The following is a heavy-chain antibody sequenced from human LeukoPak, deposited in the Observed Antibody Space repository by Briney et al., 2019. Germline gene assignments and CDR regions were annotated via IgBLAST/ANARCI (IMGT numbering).Heavy chain of an antibody. V-gene: IGHV4-38-2*02. D-gene: IGHD2-2*02. J-gene: IGHJ1*01. Sequence: TSETLSLTCTVSGGSISGYYWGWIRQPPGKGLEWIGSIYHSGSTYYNPSLKSRVTISVDTSKNQFSLKLSSVTAADTAVYYCARQGYCSSTSCYKNPEYFQHWGQGTLVTVSS. CDR3: ARQGYCSSTSCYKNPEYFQH. CDR1: GGSISGYY. CDR2: IYHSGST.